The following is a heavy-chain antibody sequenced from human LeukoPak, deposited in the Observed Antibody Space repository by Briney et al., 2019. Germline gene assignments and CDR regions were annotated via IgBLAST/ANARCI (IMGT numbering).Heavy chain of an antibody. V-gene: IGHV3-48*02. Sequence: GGSLRLSCAASGFTFSSYSMNWVRQAPGKGLEWVSYISSSSSTIYYADSVKGRFTISRDNAKNSLYLQMNSLRDEDTAVYYCAGSLAYCSGGSCYLGYYYYGMDVWGQGTTVTVSS. J-gene: IGHJ6*02. CDR1: GFTFSSYS. D-gene: IGHD2-15*01. CDR3: AGSLAYCSGGSCYLGYYYYGMDV. CDR2: ISSSSSTI.